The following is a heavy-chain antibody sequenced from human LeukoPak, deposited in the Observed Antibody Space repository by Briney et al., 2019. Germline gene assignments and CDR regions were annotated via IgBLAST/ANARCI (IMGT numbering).Heavy chain of an antibody. CDR1: GDTFSSYT. CDR3: ARLNLRSSGWFFDFDY. J-gene: IGHJ4*02. CDR2: IIPIFGPT. V-gene: IGHV1-69*01. D-gene: IGHD6-19*01. Sequence: SVKVSCKASGDTFSSYTISWIRQAPGQGLEWMGGIIPIFGPTNYAQKFQGRVTISADESTSTAYMELSSLRSEDTAVYYCARLNLRSSGWFFDFDYWGQGTLVTVSS.